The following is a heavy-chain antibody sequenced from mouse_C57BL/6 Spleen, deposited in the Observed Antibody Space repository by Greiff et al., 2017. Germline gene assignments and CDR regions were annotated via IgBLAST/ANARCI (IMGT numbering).Heavy chain of an antibody. Sequence: EVHLVESGGGLVKPGGSLKLSCAASGFTFSDYGMHWVRQAPEKGLEWVAYISSGSSTIYYADTVKGLFTISRDNAKNTLFLQMTSLRSEDTAMYYCASGGYYAMDYWGQGTSVTVSA. D-gene: IGHD1-1*02. CDR1: GFTFSDYG. J-gene: IGHJ4*01. CDR2: ISSGSSTI. CDR3: ASGGYYAMDY. V-gene: IGHV5-17*01.